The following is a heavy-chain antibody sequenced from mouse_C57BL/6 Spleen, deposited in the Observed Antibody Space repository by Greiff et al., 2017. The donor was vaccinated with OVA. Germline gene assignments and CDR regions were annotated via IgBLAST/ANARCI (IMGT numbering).Heavy chain of an antibody. D-gene: IGHD4-1*01. V-gene: IGHV1-53*01. CDR2: INPSNGGT. CDR1: GYTFTSYW. Sequence: QVQLQQPGTELVKPGASVKLSCKASGYTFTSYWMPWVKQRPGQGLEWIGNINPSNGGTNYNEKFKSKATLTVDKSSSTAYMQLSSLTSEDSAVYYCARGENWDDYFDYWGQGTTLTVSS. CDR3: ARGENWDDYFDY. J-gene: IGHJ2*01.